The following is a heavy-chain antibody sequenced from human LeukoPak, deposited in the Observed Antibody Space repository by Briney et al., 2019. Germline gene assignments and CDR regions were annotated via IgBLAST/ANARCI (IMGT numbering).Heavy chain of an antibody. D-gene: IGHD5-18*01. J-gene: IGHJ4*02. CDR1: GGSISSSTYY. Sequence: PSETLSLTCIVSGGSISSSTYYWAWIRQPPGKGLEWIGTIYYSGNTYYNPSLKSRVTISVDTSKNHFSLRLSSVTAADTAVYYCARLVDTATAVDYWGQGTLVTVSS. CDR3: ARLVDTATAVDY. CDR2: IYYSGNT. V-gene: IGHV4-39*02.